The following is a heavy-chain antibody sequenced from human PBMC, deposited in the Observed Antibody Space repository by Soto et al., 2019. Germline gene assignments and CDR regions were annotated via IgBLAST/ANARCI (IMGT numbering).Heavy chain of an antibody. CDR3: ARLRVVGGYCSGGSCRNWFDP. V-gene: IGHV1-8*01. Sequence: ASVKVSCKASGYTFTSYDINWVRQATGQGLEWMGWMNPNSGNTGYAQKFQGRVTMTRNTSISTAYMELSSLRSEDTAVYYCARLRVVGGYCSGGSCRNWFDPWGQGTLVTVSS. CDR1: GYTFTSYD. CDR2: MNPNSGNT. D-gene: IGHD2-15*01. J-gene: IGHJ5*02.